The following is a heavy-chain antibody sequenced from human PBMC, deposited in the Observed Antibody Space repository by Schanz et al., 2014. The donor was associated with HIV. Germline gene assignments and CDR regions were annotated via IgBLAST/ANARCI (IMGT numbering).Heavy chain of an antibody. CDR2: ISSSSSTI. Sequence: EVQLVESGGGLVQPGGSLRLSCAASGFIFSSYGMNWVRQAPGKGLEWVSYISSSSSTIYYADSVKGRFTISRDNAKNTLFLQMNSLRAEDTAMYYCAKDQGDITGTPFDYWGQGTLVTVSS. CDR1: GFIFSSYG. D-gene: IGHD1-20*01. V-gene: IGHV3-48*01. J-gene: IGHJ4*02. CDR3: AKDQGDITGTPFDY.